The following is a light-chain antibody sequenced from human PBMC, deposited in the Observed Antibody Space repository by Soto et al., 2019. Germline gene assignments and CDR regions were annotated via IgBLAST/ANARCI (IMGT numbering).Light chain of an antibody. CDR3: MQALQTPPA. CDR1: QSLLHTNGYNY. Sequence: DIVLTQSPLSLPVTPGEPASISCRSSQSLLHTNGYNYLDWYLQKPGQSPQLLIYLGSNRASGVPDRFSGSGSDTDFTLEISRVEAEDVGIYYCMQALQTPPAFGQGTKVEIK. CDR2: LGS. V-gene: IGKV2-28*01. J-gene: IGKJ1*01.